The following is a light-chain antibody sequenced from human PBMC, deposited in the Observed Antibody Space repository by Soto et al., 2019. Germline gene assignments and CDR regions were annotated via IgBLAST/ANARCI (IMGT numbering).Light chain of an antibody. V-gene: IGKV1-5*03. CDR1: QSITSW. CDR2: KAS. J-gene: IGKJ1*01. Sequence: DIQMTQSPSTLSASIGDRVTITCRASQSITSWLAWYQQKPGKAPKLLIYKASNLESGVPSRFSGSGSGTDFTLTISSQQPDDFATYYCQQYNTYPTFGQGTKVEFK. CDR3: QQYNTYPT.